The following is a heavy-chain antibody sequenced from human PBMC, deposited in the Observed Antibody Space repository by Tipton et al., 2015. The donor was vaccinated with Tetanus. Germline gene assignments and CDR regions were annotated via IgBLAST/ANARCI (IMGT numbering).Heavy chain of an antibody. CDR1: GFTVSSNY. D-gene: IGHD3-22*01. Sequence: SLRLSCAASGFTVSSNYMNWVRQAPGKGLEWVSVIYSDGNTYYADSVKGRFTISRDNSKNTLYLQMNSLRAEDTAVYYCARDSDDSSGYYYYYYGMDVWGQGTTVTVSS. CDR2: IYSDGNT. CDR3: ARDSDDSSGYYYYYYGMDV. J-gene: IGHJ6*02. V-gene: IGHV3-53*01.